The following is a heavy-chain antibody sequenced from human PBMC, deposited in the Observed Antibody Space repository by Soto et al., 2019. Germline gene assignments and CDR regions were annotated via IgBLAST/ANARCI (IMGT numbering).Heavy chain of an antibody. CDR2: SNPIFGTA. J-gene: IGHJ6*02. Sequence: QVQLVQSGAEVKKPGSSVKVSCKASGGTFRSYAINWVRPAPGQGLAWMGGSNPIFGTAVYAQKFQGSVTITADESTSTAYMELSSLRCEDTAVYYCAAFITGSPNCYYGMDVWGQGTTVTVSS. V-gene: IGHV1-69*12. D-gene: IGHD1-20*01. CDR1: GGTFRSYA. CDR3: AAFITGSPNCYYGMDV.